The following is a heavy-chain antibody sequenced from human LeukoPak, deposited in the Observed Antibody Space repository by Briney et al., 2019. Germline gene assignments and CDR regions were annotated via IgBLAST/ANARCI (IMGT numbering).Heavy chain of an antibody. V-gene: IGHV1-2*02. CDR1: GYTFTDYY. J-gene: IGHJ3*02. CDR3: AAALIWFGDPIGAFDI. D-gene: IGHD3-10*01. Sequence: ASVKVSCKASGYTFTDYYLHWVRQAPGQGLEWMGWINSNSGRTHYIQDFQGRVTITRDMSTSTAYMELSSLRSEDTAVYYCAAALIWFGDPIGAFDIWGQGTMVTVSS. CDR2: INSNSGRT.